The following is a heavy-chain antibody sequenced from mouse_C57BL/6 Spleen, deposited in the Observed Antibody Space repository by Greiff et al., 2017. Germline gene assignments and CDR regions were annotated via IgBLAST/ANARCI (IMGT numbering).Heavy chain of an antibody. V-gene: IGHV1-42*01. CDR1: GYSFTGYY. J-gene: IGHJ2*01. Sequence: EVQRVESGPELVKPGASVKISCKASGYSFTGYYMNWVKQSPEKSLEWIGEINPSTGGTTYNQKFKAKATLTVDKSSSTAYMQLKSLTSEDSAVYYCARTRKYYDGNYYFDYWGQGTTRTVSS. CDR3: ARTRKYYDGNYYFDY. D-gene: IGHD2-3*01. CDR2: INPSTGGT.